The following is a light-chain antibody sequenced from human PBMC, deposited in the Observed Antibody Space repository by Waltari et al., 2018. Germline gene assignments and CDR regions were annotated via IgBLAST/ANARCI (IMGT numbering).Light chain of an antibody. CDR3: SSYISSSTLEL. CDR2: DVS. CDR1: SSDVGGYNY. V-gene: IGLV2-14*03. Sequence: HSALTQPASVSGSPGQSITISCTGTSSDVGGYNYVSWYQQHPGKAPTLMIYDVSNRPSGVSNRFSGSKSGNTASLTISGLQAEDEADYYCSSYISSSTLELFGGGTSLTVL. J-gene: IGLJ2*01.